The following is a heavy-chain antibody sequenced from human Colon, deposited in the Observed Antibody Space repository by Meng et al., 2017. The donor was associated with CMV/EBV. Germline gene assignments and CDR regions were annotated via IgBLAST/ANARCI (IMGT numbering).Heavy chain of an antibody. CDR2: IGHDGSNK. CDR1: GFIFSSYD. CDR3: AKGRYVFGGRNGMDV. J-gene: IGHJ6*02. D-gene: IGHD3-16*01. V-gene: IGHV3-30*02. Sequence: GGSLRLSCAASGFIFSSYDIHWVRQAPDKGLEGVAFIGHDGSNKYFADSVRGRFTISRDNSRNTVDLQMNSLRGEDTAVYYCAKGRYVFGGRNGMDVWGQGTTVTVSS.